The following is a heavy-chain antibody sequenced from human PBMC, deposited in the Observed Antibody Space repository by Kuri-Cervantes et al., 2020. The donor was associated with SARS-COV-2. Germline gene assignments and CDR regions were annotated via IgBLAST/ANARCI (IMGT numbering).Heavy chain of an antibody. V-gene: IGHV1-46*01. CDR1: GYTFTGYY. D-gene: IGHD1-26*01. CDR2: INPSGGST. Sequence: ASVKVSCKASGYTFTGYYMHWVRQAPGQGLEWMGIINPSGGSTSYAQKFQGRVTMTRDTSTSTVYMELSSLRSEDTAVYYCARVGPIVGASDYYYYGMDVWGQGTTVTVSS. CDR3: ARVGPIVGASDYYYYGMDV. J-gene: IGHJ6*02.